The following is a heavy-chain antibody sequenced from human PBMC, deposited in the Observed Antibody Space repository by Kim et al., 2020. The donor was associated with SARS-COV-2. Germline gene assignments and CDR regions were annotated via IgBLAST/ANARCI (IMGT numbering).Heavy chain of an antibody. CDR3: ARHSYYYDSSDYYTAQTNYYYGMDV. D-gene: IGHD3-22*01. J-gene: IGHJ6*02. Sequence: GESLKISCKGSGYSFTSYWIGWVRQMPGKGLEWMGIIYPGDSDTRYSTSFQGQVTISADKSISTAYLQWSSLKASDTAMYYCARHSYYYDSSDYYTAQTNYYYGMDVWGQGTTVTVSS. CDR2: IYPGDSDT. V-gene: IGHV5-51*01. CDR1: GYSFTSYW.